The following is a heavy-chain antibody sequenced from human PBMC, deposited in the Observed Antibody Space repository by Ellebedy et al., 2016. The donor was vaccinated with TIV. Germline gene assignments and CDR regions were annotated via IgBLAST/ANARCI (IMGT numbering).Heavy chain of an antibody. CDR2: ISDSGRST. D-gene: IGHD1-14*01. J-gene: IGHJ4*02. CDR1: GFTFSRYA. V-gene: IGHV3-23*01. Sequence: PGGSLRLSCVVSGFTFSRYAMNWVRQAPGKGLEWVSQISDSGRSTYDADSVKGRLTISRVNSRNTRYLQMNSLRVEDKAVYYCASEPFDYWGQGTLITVSS. CDR3: ASEPFDY.